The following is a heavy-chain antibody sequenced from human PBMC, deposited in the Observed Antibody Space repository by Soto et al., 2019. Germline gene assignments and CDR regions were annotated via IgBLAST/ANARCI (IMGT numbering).Heavy chain of an antibody. CDR2: IYHRGST. CDR3: ARDRAVVSGLDFYYGMNV. CDR1: GGAINSYY. V-gene: IGHV4-59*01. D-gene: IGHD2-21*01. J-gene: IGHJ6*02. Sequence: PSETLSLTCTVSGGAINSYYWSWIRQPPGRGLEWIGYIYHRGSTNYNPSLKSRVTISVDTSKKQFSLKLTSVTAADTAVYYCARDRAVVSGLDFYYGMNVWGQGTTVTVSS.